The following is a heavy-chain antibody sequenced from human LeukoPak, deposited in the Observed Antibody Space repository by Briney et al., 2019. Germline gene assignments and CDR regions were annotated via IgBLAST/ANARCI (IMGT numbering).Heavy chain of an antibody. Sequence: SETLSLTCTVSSGSISSTSYYWGWIRQPPGMGLEWIGSMYYSGSTYYNPSLKSRVTISVDTSKSQFSQKLNSVTAADAAVYYCAREMRSPRGGFDYWDQGTLVTVSS. CDR3: AREMRSPRGGFDY. D-gene: IGHD3-10*01. J-gene: IGHJ4*02. CDR1: SGSISSTSYY. CDR2: MYYSGST. V-gene: IGHV4-39*07.